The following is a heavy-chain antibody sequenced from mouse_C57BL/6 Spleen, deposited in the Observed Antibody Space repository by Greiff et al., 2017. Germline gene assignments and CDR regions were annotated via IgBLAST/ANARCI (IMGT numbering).Heavy chain of an antibody. CDR3: TTWNTTVVATGGY. CDR2: IDPEDGDT. CDR1: GFNIKDYY. D-gene: IGHD1-1*01. Sequence: VQLQQSGAELVRPGASVKLSCTASGFNIKDYYMHWVKQRPEQGLEWIGRIDPEDGDTEYAPKFQGKATMTADTSSNTAYLQLSSLTSEDTAVYYCTTWNTTVVATGGYWGQGTTLTVSS. J-gene: IGHJ2*01. V-gene: IGHV14-1*01.